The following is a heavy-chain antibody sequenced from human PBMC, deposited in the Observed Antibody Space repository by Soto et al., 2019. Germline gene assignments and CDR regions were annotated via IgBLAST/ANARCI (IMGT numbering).Heavy chain of an antibody. Sequence: QVQLVQSGAEVRKPGSSVQVSCKASGGTFDNYAIVWVRQAPGQGLEWVGGIIPVLGAANYAQKFQDKVTITADASTSTASMGLSSLTSEDTAVYYCARVAPWLGYYFDYWGQGTLVTVSS. CDR3: ARVAPWLGYYFDY. V-gene: IGHV1-69*01. CDR1: GGTFDNYA. D-gene: IGHD5-12*01. J-gene: IGHJ4*02. CDR2: IIPVLGAA.